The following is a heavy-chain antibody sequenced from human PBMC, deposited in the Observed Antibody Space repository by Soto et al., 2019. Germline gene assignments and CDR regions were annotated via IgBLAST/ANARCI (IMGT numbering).Heavy chain of an antibody. D-gene: IGHD3-16*02. CDR1: GGSISSYY. CDR3: ARGCSFYVYVWGSYRRDWNYYYGMDV. V-gene: IGHV4-59*12. Sequence: SETLSLTCTVSGGSISSYYWSWIRQPPGKGLEWIGYIYYSGSTNYNPSLKSRVNISVDTSKNQFSLKLSSVTAADTAVYYCARGCSFYVYVWGSYRRDWNYYYGMDVWGQGTTVTVSS. CDR2: IYYSGST. J-gene: IGHJ6*02.